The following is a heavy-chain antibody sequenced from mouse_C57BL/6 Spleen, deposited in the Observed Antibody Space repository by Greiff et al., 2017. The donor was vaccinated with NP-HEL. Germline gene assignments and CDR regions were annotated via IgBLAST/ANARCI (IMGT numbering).Heavy chain of an antibody. Sequence: QVQLQQSGAELVRPGTSVKLSCKASGYTFTSYWMHWVKQRPGQGLEWIGVIDPSDSYTNYNQKFKGKATLTVDTSSSTAYMQLSSLTSEDSAVYYCARAMEGLRRALFAYWGQGTLVTVSA. V-gene: IGHV1-59*01. J-gene: IGHJ3*01. CDR1: GYTFTSYW. CDR3: ARAMEGLRRALFAY. CDR2: IDPSDSYT. D-gene: IGHD2-4*01.